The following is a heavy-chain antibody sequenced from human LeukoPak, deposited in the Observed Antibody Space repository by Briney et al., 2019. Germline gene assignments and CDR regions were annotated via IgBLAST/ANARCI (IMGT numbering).Heavy chain of an antibody. CDR1: GFTFSSYW. CDR2: INSDGSNT. CDR3: ARDLELVYYDSSGYDY. V-gene: IGHV3-74*01. J-gene: IGHJ4*02. D-gene: IGHD3-22*01. Sequence: GGSLRLSCAAAGFTFSSYWMHWVRQVPGKGLVWVSRINSDGSNTRYADSVKGRFTISRDNAKNTLYLQMNSLRAEDTAVYYCARDLELVYYDSSGYDYWGQGTLVIVSS.